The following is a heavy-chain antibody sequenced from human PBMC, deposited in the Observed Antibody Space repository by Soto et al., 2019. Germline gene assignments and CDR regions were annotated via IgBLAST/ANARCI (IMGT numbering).Heavy chain of an antibody. D-gene: IGHD6-19*01. V-gene: IGHV3-23*01. CDR3: AKDGQWLDGYLES. Sequence: VQLLEAGGGLAQPGGSLRLSCTASGFTFSNSAMTWVRQAPGKGLAWVSIISSSGRSTYHAASEKGRFTISRDNSKDTLYLQMTRLRAEDTATYYGAKDGQWLDGYLESWGQGTQVTVSA. J-gene: IGHJ4*02. CDR1: GFTFSNSA. CDR2: ISSSGRST.